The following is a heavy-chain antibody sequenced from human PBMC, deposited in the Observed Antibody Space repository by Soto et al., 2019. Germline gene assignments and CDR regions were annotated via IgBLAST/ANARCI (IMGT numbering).Heavy chain of an antibody. CDR1: GFTFSSYA. Sequence: GGSLRLSCSASGFTFSSYAMHWVRQAPGKGLEYVSAISSNRGSTYYADSVKGRFTISRDNSKNTLYLQMSSLRAEDTTVYYCVKDDSSGYYYLGPYYFDYWGQGTLVTVSS. D-gene: IGHD3-22*01. CDR2: ISSNRGST. V-gene: IGHV3-64D*08. J-gene: IGHJ4*02. CDR3: VKDDSSGYYYLGPYYFDY.